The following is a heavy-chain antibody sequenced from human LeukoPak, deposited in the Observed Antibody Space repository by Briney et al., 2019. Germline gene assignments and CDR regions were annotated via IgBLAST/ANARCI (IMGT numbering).Heavy chain of an antibody. CDR3: ARVGDPYNYGPGSFDY. CDR2: IYSSGST. J-gene: IGHJ4*02. D-gene: IGHD3-10*01. V-gene: IGHV4-61*02. CDR1: GGSISSSNYY. Sequence: SETLSLTCTVSGGSISSSNYYWSWIRQPAGKGLEWIGRIYSSGSTNYNPSLKSRVTMSVDTSKNQLSLNLRSVTAADTAVYYCARVGDPYNYGPGSFDYWGQGTLVTVSS.